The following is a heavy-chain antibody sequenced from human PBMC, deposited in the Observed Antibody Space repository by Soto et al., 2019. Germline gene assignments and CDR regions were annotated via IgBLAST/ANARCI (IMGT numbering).Heavy chain of an antibody. CDR3: ARGDTRSAATLDFDY. Sequence: PSETRSLTCTVSGGSISSDYWSWIRQPPAKGLEWIGYSYYSGSTNYNPSLKSRVTISVDTSKNQFSLKLSSVTGAQTAVSHCARGDTRSAATLDFDYWGQGTLVTVSS. D-gene: IGHD2-15*01. CDR2: SYYSGST. CDR1: GGSISSDY. V-gene: IGHV4-59*01. J-gene: IGHJ4*02.